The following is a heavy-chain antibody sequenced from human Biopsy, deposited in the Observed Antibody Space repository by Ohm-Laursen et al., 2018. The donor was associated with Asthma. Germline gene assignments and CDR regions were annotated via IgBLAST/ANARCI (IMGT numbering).Heavy chain of an antibody. CDR1: GDSFSNYA. J-gene: IGHJ2*01. CDR3: ARIKIRIGAGTDRYFDL. D-gene: IGHD3-16*01. V-gene: IGHV1-2*06. Sequence: ASVKVSRKASGDSFSNYAISWVRQAPGQGLEWMGRIDPNSGGTNYAQKFLGRVTMTRDTSVNTAFMVLSRLRSDDTAVYYCARIKIRIGAGTDRYFDLWGRGTLVTVSS. CDR2: IDPNSGGT.